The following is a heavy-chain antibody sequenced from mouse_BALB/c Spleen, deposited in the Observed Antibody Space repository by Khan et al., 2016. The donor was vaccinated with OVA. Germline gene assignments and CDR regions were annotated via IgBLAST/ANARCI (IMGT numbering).Heavy chain of an antibody. CDR3: ATTYCYGYYFDY. CDR2: ISGDSNTI. CDR1: GFTFSSYG. D-gene: IGHD1-1*01. Sequence: DVKLVESGGDLVQPGGSRKLSCATSGFTFSSYGMHWVRQAPEKGLEWVAYISGDSNTIYYADTVKGRFTISRDNPRNTLFLQRTSLMSEDTAMYYCATTYCYGYYFDYWGPGTTLTVSS. J-gene: IGHJ2*01. V-gene: IGHV5-17*02.